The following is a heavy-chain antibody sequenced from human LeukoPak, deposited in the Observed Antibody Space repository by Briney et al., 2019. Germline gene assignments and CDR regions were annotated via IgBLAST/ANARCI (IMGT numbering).Heavy chain of an antibody. CDR2: IYYSGST. D-gene: IGHD3-9*01. J-gene: IGHJ4*02. CDR3: ARHKNDILTPVDY. CDR1: GVSISSSSYY. Sequence: KPSETLSLTCTVSGVSISSSSYYWDWIRQPPGKGLEWIGSIYYSGSTYYNPSLKSRVTTSVDTSKNQFSLKLSSVTAADTAVYYCARHKNDILTPVDYWGQGTLVTVSS. V-gene: IGHV4-39*01.